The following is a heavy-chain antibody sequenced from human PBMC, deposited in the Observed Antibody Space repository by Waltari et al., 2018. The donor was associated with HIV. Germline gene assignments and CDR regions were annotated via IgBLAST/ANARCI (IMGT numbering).Heavy chain of an antibody. Sequence: EVHLMESGGGLVKPGRSLRLPCRGSGFTFGDYGLSGFRQAPGKGLEWVGFITSEAYGGTAEYAASVTGRFTISREDSKSTAYMQMNRLESEDTGVYFCSRPSGPLHSYGMDVWGQGTTVIVSS. CDR1: GFTFGDYG. CDR3: SRPSGPLHSYGMDV. D-gene: IGHD1-26*01. J-gene: IGHJ6*02. CDR2: ITSEAYGGTA. V-gene: IGHV3-49*05.